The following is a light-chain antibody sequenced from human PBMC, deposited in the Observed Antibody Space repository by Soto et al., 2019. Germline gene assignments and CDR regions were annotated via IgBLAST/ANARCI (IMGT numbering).Light chain of an antibody. CDR1: QNNKNY. V-gene: IGKV4-1*01. Sequence: DIVMTQSPDSLAVSLGERATINCKSSQNNKNYLAWYQQKTGQPPKLLIDWASTRACGVPDRFSGSGSGTDFTLTISSLQAEDVGIYYCQDYYSSWTFGQGTRLEIK. CDR3: QDYYSSWT. J-gene: IGKJ5*01. CDR2: WAS.